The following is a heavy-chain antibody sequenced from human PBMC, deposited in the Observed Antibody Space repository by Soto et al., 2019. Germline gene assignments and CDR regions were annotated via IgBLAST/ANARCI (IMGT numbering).Heavy chain of an antibody. J-gene: IGHJ3*02. CDR3: AKDVGGYSYGTRDCDI. D-gene: IGHD5-18*01. CDR1: GFTFDDYA. Sequence: SLRLSCAASGFTFDDYAMHWVRQAPGKGLEWVSGISWNSGSIGYADSVKGRFTISRDNAKNSLYLQMNSLRAEDTALYYCAKDVGGYSYGTRDCDIWGQGTMVT. CDR2: ISWNSGSI. V-gene: IGHV3-9*01.